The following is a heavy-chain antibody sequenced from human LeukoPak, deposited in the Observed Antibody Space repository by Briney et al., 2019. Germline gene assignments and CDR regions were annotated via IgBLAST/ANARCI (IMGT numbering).Heavy chain of an antibody. Sequence: GGSLRLSXAASGFTFSSYGMHWIRQAPGKGLEWVAFIRYDGSNKYYADSVKGRFTISRDNSKNTLYLQMNSLRAEDTAVYYCAKELELLHYFDYWGQGTLVTVSS. CDR2: IRYDGSNK. V-gene: IGHV3-30*02. CDR1: GFTFSSYG. D-gene: IGHD2-15*01. J-gene: IGHJ4*02. CDR3: AKELELLHYFDY.